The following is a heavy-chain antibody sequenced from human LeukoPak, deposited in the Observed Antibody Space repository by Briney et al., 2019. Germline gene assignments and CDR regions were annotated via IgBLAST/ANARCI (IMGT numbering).Heavy chain of an antibody. V-gene: IGHV1-18*01. CDR3: ARDHTYYYDSSGYCSRFDY. CDR1: GYTFTSYG. Sequence: GASVKVSCKASGYTFTSYGISWVRQAPGQGLEWMGWISAYNGNTNYAQKLQGRVTMTTDTSTSTAYMELRSLRSDDTAVYYCARDHTYYYDSSGYCSRFDYWGQGTLVTVSS. J-gene: IGHJ4*02. D-gene: IGHD3-22*01. CDR2: ISAYNGNT.